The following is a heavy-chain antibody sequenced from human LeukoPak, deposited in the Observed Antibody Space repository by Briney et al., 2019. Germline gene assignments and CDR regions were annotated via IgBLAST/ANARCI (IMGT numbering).Heavy chain of an antibody. CDR2: ISWDGGST. J-gene: IGHJ4*02. Sequence: GGSLRLSCAASGFTFDDYAMHWVRQAPGKGLEWVSLISWDGGSTYYADSVKGRFTISRDNSKNSLYLQMNSLRAEDTALYYCAKPRHYDSSGYYYANWGQGTLVTVSS. V-gene: IGHV3-43D*03. D-gene: IGHD3-22*01. CDR3: AKPRHYDSSGYYYAN. CDR1: GFTFDDYA.